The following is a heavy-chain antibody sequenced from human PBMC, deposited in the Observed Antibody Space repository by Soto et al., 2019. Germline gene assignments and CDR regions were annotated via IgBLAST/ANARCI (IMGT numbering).Heavy chain of an antibody. J-gene: IGHJ4*02. D-gene: IGHD5-12*01. V-gene: IGHV4-34*01. CDR2: INQSGNT. CDR3: ARVFGPHQHGYSGYSL. CDR1: TGPFSAYY. Sequence: QVQLQQWGAGLLKPSDTLSLTCAVSTGPFSAYYWSWIRQSPGKGLEWIGDINQSGNTNYNPSLKGRVTISVDTPNKQFSLQLISVPAADTAVYYCARVFGPHQHGYSGYSLWGQGTPVTVSA.